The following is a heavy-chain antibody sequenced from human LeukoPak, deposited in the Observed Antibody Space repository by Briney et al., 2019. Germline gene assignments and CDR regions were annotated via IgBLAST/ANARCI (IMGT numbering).Heavy chain of an antibody. CDR3: VRGLTMARGVSSHYMDV. V-gene: IGHV1-8*01. Sequence: ASVKVSCKASGYTFTSYDINWVRQATGQGLEWMGWMNPNSGNTGYAQKFQGRVTMTRNTSISTAYMELSSLRSEDTAVYYCVRGLTMARGVSSHYMDVWGKGTTVTISS. J-gene: IGHJ6*03. CDR2: MNPNSGNT. CDR1: GYTFTSYD. D-gene: IGHD3-10*01.